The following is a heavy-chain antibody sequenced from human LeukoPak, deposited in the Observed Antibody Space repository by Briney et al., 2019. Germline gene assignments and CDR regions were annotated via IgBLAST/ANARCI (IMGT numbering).Heavy chain of an antibody. V-gene: IGHV4-59*07. CDR3: ARSVDYFDNTGPHMMFDY. D-gene: IGHD3-22*01. CDR2: IYYTGII. J-gene: IGHJ4*02. CDR1: GDSITSHY. Sequence: SDTLSLTCNLSGDSITSHYWNWIRQPPGKGLEWIGYIYYTGIIMYHPSLTSRVSMSVDTSKNQFFLKMKSVTAADTAVYHCARSVDYFDNTGPHMMFDYWGQGSLVTVSS.